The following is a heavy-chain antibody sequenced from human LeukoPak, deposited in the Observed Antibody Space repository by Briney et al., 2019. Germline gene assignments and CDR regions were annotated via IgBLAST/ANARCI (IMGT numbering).Heavy chain of an antibody. CDR3: ARDQLEYYYGSGRGNWFDP. CDR1: GFTFSSYW. CDR2: INSDGSST. D-gene: IGHD3-10*01. Sequence: GGSLRLSCAASGFTFSSYWMHWVRQAPGKGLVWVSRINSDGSSTSYADSVKGRFTISRDNSKNTLYLQMNSLRAEDTAVYYCARDQLEYYYGSGRGNWFDPWGQGTLVTVSS. J-gene: IGHJ5*02. V-gene: IGHV3-74*01.